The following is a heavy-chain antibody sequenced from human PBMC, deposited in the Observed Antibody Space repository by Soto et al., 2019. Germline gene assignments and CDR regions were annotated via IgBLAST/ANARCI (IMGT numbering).Heavy chain of an antibody. CDR3: ARIPRGFDP. CDR1: GGTISSYY. Sequence: PSETLSLTCTVSGGTISSYYWSWIRQPPGKGLEWIGYIYYSGSTNYNPSLKSRVTISVDTSKNQFSLKLSSVTAADTAEYYCARIPRGFDPWGQGTLVTVSS. CDR2: IYYSGST. J-gene: IGHJ5*02. V-gene: IGHV4-59*08.